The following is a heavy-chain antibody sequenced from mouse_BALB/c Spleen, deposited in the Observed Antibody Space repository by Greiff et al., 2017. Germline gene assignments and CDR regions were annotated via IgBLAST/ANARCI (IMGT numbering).Heavy chain of an antibody. CDR3: ERGEGYGKYCAWFAY. D-gene: IGHD2-10*02. Sequence: EVKVVESGGGLVQPGGSRKLSCAASGFTFSSFGMHWVRQAPEKGLEWVAYISSGSSTIYYADTVKGRFTISRDNPKNTLFLQMTSLRSEDTAMYSCERGEGYGKYCAWFAYWGQGTLVTVSA. CDR2: ISSGSSTI. V-gene: IGHV5-17*02. J-gene: IGHJ3*01. CDR1: GFTFSSFG.